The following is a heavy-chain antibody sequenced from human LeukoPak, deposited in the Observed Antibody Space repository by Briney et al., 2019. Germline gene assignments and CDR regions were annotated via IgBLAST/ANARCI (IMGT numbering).Heavy chain of an antibody. Sequence: PGGSLRLSCAASGFTFNDYYMSWIRQAPGKGLGCLSYINIGGTNTHYADSVKGRFTISRDNAKKSLYLEMNNLRAEDTAVYYCATDGAGFDTWGQGVLVTVSS. J-gene: IGHJ5*02. CDR1: GFTFNDYY. CDR2: INIGGTNT. V-gene: IGHV3-11*01. CDR3: ATDGAGFDT.